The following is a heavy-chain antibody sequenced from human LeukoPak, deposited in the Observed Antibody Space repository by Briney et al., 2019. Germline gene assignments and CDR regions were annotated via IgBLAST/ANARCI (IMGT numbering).Heavy chain of an antibody. Sequence: SETLSLTCTVSGGSISSYYRSWIRQPAGKGLEWIGRIYTSGSTNYNPSLKSRVTISVDKSKNRFSLKLSSVTAADTAVYYCARPYYDFWSGYYDAFDIWGQGTMVTVSS. V-gene: IGHV4-4*07. CDR2: IYTSGST. J-gene: IGHJ3*02. CDR3: ARPYYDFWSGYYDAFDI. D-gene: IGHD3-3*01. CDR1: GGSISSYY.